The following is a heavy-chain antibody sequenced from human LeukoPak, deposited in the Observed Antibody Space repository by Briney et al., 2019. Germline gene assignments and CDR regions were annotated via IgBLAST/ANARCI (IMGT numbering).Heavy chain of an antibody. CDR3: ARESGYSSSWYPGGYYYYGMDV. D-gene: IGHD6-13*01. CDR1: GFTVSSNY. CDR2: IYSGGST. Sequence: PGGSLRLSCAASGFTVSSNYMSWVRQAPGKGLEWVSAIYSGGSTYYADSVKGRFTISRDNSKNTLYLQMNSLRAEDTAVYYCARESGYSSSWYPGGYYYYGMDVWGQGTTVTVSS. V-gene: IGHV3-66*01. J-gene: IGHJ6*02.